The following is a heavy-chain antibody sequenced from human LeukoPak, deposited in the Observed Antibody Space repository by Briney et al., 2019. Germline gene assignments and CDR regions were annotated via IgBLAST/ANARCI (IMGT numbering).Heavy chain of an antibody. CDR2: ISGSGGST. CDR3: ARGLPRMVSSSGRYYMDV. V-gene: IGHV3-23*01. J-gene: IGHJ6*03. Sequence: GGSLILSCAASGFTFSSYAMSWVRQAPGKGLEWVSAISGSGGSTYYADSVKGRFTISRDNAKNSLYLQMNSLRAEDTAVYYCARGLPRMVSSSGRYYMDVWGKGTTVTVSS. D-gene: IGHD6-13*01. CDR1: GFTFSSYA.